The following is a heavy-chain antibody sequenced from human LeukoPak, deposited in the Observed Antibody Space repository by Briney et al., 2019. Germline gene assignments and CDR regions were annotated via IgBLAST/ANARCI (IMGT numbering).Heavy chain of an antibody. V-gene: IGHV3-21*01. Sequence: PGRSLRLSCAASGFTFSSYSMNWVRQAPGKGLERVSSISRSSSYIYYADSVKGRFTISRDNAKNSLYLQMNSLRAEDTAVYYCARELYYDILTGYFPYGMDVWGQGTTVTVSS. J-gene: IGHJ6*02. CDR3: ARELYYDILTGYFPYGMDV. D-gene: IGHD3-9*01. CDR1: GFTFSSYS. CDR2: ISRSSSYI.